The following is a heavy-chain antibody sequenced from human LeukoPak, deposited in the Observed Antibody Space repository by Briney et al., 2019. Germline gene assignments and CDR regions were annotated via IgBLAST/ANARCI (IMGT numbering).Heavy chain of an antibody. V-gene: IGHV4-39*01. Sequence: SKTLSLTCTVSGGSISSSSYYWGWIRQPPGKGLEWIGSIYYSGSTYYNPSLKSRVTISVDTSKNQFSLKLSSVTAADTAVYYCARRRAEWFGESIFDYWGQGTLVTVSS. CDR3: ARRRAEWFGESIFDY. J-gene: IGHJ4*02. D-gene: IGHD3-10*01. CDR2: IYYSGST. CDR1: GGSISSSSYY.